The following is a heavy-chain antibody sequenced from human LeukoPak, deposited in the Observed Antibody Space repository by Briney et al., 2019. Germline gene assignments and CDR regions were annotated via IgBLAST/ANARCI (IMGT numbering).Heavy chain of an antibody. Sequence: ASVKVSCKASGYNFFTYGITWVRQATGQGLEWMGWMNPINGNTGYAQKFQGRVTMTRDTSISTAYMELRSLTSEDTAVYYCVRDGEGVAISVNYWFAPWGQGTLVTVSS. D-gene: IGHD3-10*01. CDR3: VRDGEGVAISVNYWFAP. V-gene: IGHV1-8*02. J-gene: IGHJ5*02. CDR1: GYNFFTYG. CDR2: MNPINGNT.